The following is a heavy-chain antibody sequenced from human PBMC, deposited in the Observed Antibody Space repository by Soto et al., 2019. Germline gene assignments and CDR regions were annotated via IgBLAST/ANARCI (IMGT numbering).Heavy chain of an antibody. CDR1: GFTFSSYS. J-gene: IGHJ5*02. D-gene: IGHD3-22*01. CDR2: ISSSSSYI. Sequence: EVQLVESGGGLVKPGGSLRLSCAASGFTFSSYSMNWVRQAPGKGLEWVSSISSSSSYIYYADSVKGRFTISRDNAKNSLYLQMNSLRAEDTAVYYCASWYYDSSGMDNWFDPWGQGTLVTVSS. V-gene: IGHV3-21*01. CDR3: ASWYYDSSGMDNWFDP.